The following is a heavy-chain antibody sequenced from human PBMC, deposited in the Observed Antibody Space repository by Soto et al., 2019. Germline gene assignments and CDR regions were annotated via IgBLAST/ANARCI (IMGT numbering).Heavy chain of an antibody. CDR3: TAETEWGGGSCPEY. CDR2: INSKKDGGTI. CDR1: GAPFSGLA. Sequence: VQLVESGGCLVEPEGSLRLTCAVSGAPFSGLAPRWVRQAPGKGLERVARINSKKDGGTIEYAAPVKSRPTISRDEARNTLDLQMNSRKTEDTAIYYCTAETEWGGGSCPEYWGQGTLVTVSS. D-gene: IGHD2-15*01. J-gene: IGHJ4*02. V-gene: IGHV3-15*01.